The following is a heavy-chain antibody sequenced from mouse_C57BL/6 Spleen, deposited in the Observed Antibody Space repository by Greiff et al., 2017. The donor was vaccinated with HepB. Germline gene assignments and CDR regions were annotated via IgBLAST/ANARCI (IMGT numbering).Heavy chain of an antibody. CDR1: GFTFSSYT. Sequence: EVKVVESGGGLVKPGGSLKLSCAASGFTFSSYTMSWVRQTPEKRLEWVATISGGGGNTYYPDSVKGRFTISRDNAKNTLYLQMSSLRSEDTALYYCARHGESGYAMDYWGQGTSVTVSS. V-gene: IGHV5-9*01. J-gene: IGHJ4*01. CDR2: ISGGGGNT. CDR3: ARHGESGYAMDY.